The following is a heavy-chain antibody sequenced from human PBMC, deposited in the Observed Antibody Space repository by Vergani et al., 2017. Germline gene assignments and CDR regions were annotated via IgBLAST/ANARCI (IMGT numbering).Heavy chain of an antibody. CDR1: GFTFDDYT. V-gene: IGHV3-43*01. J-gene: IGHJ6*02. CDR2: MSWDGGST. D-gene: IGHD6-19*01. Sequence: EVQLVESGGVVVQPGGSLRLSCAASGFTFDDYTMHWVRQAPGKGWEWVSLMSWDGGSTYYADSVKGRFTISRDNSKNSLYLQMNSLRTEDTSLYYCAKNNSGWPEYYYYYYGMDVWGQGTTVTVSS. CDR3: AKNNSGWPEYYYYYYGMDV.